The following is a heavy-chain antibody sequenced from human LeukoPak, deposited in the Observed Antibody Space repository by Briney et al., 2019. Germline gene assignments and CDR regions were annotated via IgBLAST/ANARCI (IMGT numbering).Heavy chain of an antibody. V-gene: IGHV1-46*01. CDR1: GYTFTSYY. J-gene: IGHJ4*02. D-gene: IGHD3-22*01. Sequence: ASVKVSCKASGYTFTSYYMHWVRQAPGRGLEWMGIINPSGGSTSYAQKFQGRVTMTRDTSTSTVYMELSSLRSEDTAVYYCARDPGYYDSSGYRFDYWGQGTLVTVSS. CDR3: ARDPGYYDSSGYRFDY. CDR2: INPSGGST.